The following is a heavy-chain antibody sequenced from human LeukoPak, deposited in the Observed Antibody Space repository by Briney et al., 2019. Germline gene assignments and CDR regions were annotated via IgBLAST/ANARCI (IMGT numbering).Heavy chain of an antibody. V-gene: IGHV1-24*01. Sequence: ASVTVSCTVSGYTLTELSMHWVRPAPGKGLEWMGGFDPEDGETIYAQKFQGRVTMTEDTSTDTAYMEPSSLRSEDTAVYYCATQRIRYFDWLNYWGQGTLVTVSS. D-gene: IGHD3-9*01. CDR2: FDPEDGET. CDR1: GYTLTELS. J-gene: IGHJ4*02. CDR3: ATQRIRYFDWLNY.